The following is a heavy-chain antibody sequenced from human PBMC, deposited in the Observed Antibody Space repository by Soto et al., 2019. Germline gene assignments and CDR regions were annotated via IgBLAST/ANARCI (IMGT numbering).Heavy chain of an antibody. J-gene: IGHJ5*02. Sequence: QVQLQESGPGLVKPSQTLSLTCTVSGGSISSGGYYWSWIRQHPGKSLEWIGYIYHSGSTYYNPSLKSRVTISVDTSKNQFSLKVSSVTAADTAVYYCAREAAGILNWFDPWGQGTLVTVSS. D-gene: IGHD6-25*01. CDR1: GGSISSGGYY. V-gene: IGHV4-31*03. CDR2: IYHSGST. CDR3: AREAAGILNWFDP.